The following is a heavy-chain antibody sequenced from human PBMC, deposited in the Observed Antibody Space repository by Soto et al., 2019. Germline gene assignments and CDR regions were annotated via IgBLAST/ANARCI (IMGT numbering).Heavy chain of an antibody. CDR1: GYPVTAYY. CDR3: ARGGGVGVAGSAAFDM. J-gene: IGHJ3*02. Sequence: QLHLVQSGAVVKKPGASVTVSCSASGYPVTAYYMHWVRQAPGRGLEWMGGINPATGAAKYTQTFQGRGTRPRDTATSTGFRERSGRTSEDTAVFYWARGGGVGVAGSAAFDMWGQGTLVTVSS. V-gene: IGHV1-2*02. D-gene: IGHD3-3*01. CDR2: INPATGAA.